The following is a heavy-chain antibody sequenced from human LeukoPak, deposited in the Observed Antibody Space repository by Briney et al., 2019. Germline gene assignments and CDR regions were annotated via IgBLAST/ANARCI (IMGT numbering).Heavy chain of an antibody. CDR1: GYSISSGYY. D-gene: IGHD6-13*01. J-gene: IGHJ3*02. CDR2: IYHSGST. Sequence: SETLSLTCTVSGYSISSGYYWGWIRQPPGKGLEWIGSIYHSGSTYYNPSLKSRVTISVDTSKNQFSLKLSSVTAADTAVYYCARDDRDWSGYSSSHDAFDIWGQGTMVTVSS. V-gene: IGHV4-38-2*02. CDR3: ARDDRDWSGYSSSHDAFDI.